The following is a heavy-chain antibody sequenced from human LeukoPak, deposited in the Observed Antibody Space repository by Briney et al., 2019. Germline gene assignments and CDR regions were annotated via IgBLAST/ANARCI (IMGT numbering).Heavy chain of an antibody. J-gene: IGHJ3*02. CDR3: ARDDYGGYCSSTSCYTENLGI. D-gene: IGHD2-2*02. CDR1: GYTFTSYG. Sequence: GASVKVSCKASGYTFTSYGISWVRQAPGQGLEWMGIINPSGGSTSYAQKFQGRVTMTRDTSTSTVYMELSSLRSEDTAVYYCARDDYGGYCSSTSCYTENLGIWGQGTMVTVSS. CDR2: INPSGGST. V-gene: IGHV1-46*01.